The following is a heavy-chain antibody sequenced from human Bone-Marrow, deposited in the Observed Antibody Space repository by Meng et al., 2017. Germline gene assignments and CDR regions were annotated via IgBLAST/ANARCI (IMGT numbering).Heavy chain of an antibody. J-gene: IGHJ3*02. CDR3: TTVWHNVVVTAVRYIFNI. Sequence: GESLKISCAASGFAFSNAWMTWVRQAPGKGLEWVGRIKTKADGGKTDYAAPVNGRFTISRDDSKNTLYLQMNSLKTEDTAVYYCTTVWHNVVVTAVRYIFNIWGQGTMVTVSS. CDR1: GFAFSNAW. V-gene: IGHV3-15*01. CDR2: IKTKADGGKT. D-gene: IGHD2-21*02.